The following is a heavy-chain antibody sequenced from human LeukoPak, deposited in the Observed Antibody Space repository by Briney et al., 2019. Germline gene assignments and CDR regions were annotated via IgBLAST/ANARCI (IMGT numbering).Heavy chain of an antibody. CDR1: GFTFSRYA. Sequence: PGGSLRLSCAASGFTFSRYAMHWVRQAPGKGLEYVSAISSNGGSTYYANSVKGRFTISRDNSKNTLYLQMGSLRAEDMAVYYCARDVAAASTVDYWGPGTLVTVSS. CDR2: ISSNGGST. D-gene: IGHD6-13*01. CDR3: ARDVAAASTVDY. V-gene: IGHV3-64*01. J-gene: IGHJ4*02.